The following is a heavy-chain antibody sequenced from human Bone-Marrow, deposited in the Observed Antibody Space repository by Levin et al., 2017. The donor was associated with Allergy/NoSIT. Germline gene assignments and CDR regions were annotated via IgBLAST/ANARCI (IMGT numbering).Heavy chain of an antibody. D-gene: IGHD4-11*01. CDR3: AKEFDYSPYPFDD. V-gene: IGHV3-23*01. Sequence: QPGGSLRLSCTASGFSFSSYTMNWVRQVPGKGLEWVSGISYSGDTTDYADPVKGRFTISRDNFQKILHLLMNNLTAEDTAVYYCAKEFDYSPYPFDDWGQGTLVTVSS. J-gene: IGHJ4*02. CDR2: ISYSGDTT. CDR1: GFSFSSYT.